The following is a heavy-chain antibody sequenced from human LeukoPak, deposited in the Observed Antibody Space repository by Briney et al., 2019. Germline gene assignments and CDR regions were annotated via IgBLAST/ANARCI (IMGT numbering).Heavy chain of an antibody. CDR2: IYYSGST. CDR3: AALTVVTRENYFDY. CDR1: GGSISSSSYY. J-gene: IGHJ4*02. Sequence: SETLSLTCTVSGGSISSSSYYWGWIRQPPGKGLEWIGSIYYSGSTYYNPSLKSRVTISVDTSKNQFSLKLSSVTAADTAVYHCAALTVVTRENYFDYWGQGTLVTVSS. D-gene: IGHD4-23*01. V-gene: IGHV4-39*01.